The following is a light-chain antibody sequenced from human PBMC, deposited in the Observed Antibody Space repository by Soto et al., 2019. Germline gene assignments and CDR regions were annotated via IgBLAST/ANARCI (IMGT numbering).Light chain of an antibody. V-gene: IGLV2-11*01. J-gene: IGLJ1*01. CDR3: CSYEGTYSSFV. CDR2: DVT. CDR1: SSDVCGYNY. Sequence: QSVLTQPRSVSGSPGQSVTISCTGSSSDVCGYNYVSWYQQQPGKAPKLLIYDVTIRTSGVSDRFSGSKSGNTASLTISGLQAEDDADYFCCSYEGTYSSFVFGTGTKLTVL.